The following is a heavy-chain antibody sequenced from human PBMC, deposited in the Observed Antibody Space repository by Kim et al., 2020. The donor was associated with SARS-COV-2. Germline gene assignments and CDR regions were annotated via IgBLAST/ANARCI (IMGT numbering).Heavy chain of an antibody. CDR3: ARGGLQAVAGALGY. V-gene: IGHV4-34*01. J-gene: IGHJ4*02. Sequence: NPSLKSRVTISVDTSKNQFSLKLSSVTAADTAVYYCARGGLQAVAGALGYWGQGTLVTVSS. D-gene: IGHD6-19*01.